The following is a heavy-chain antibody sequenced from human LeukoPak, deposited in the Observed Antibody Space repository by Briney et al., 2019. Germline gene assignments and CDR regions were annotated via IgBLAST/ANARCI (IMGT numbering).Heavy chain of an antibody. CDR1: GGSISSSSYY. Sequence: PSETLSLTCTVSGGSISSSSYYWGWIRQPPGKGLEWIGSIYHSGSTYYNPSLKSRVTISVDTSKNQFSLKLSSVTAADTAVYYCASSRDGYNLQYWGQGTLVTVSS. CDR3: ASSRDGYNLQY. V-gene: IGHV4-39*07. D-gene: IGHD5-24*01. J-gene: IGHJ4*02. CDR2: IYHSGST.